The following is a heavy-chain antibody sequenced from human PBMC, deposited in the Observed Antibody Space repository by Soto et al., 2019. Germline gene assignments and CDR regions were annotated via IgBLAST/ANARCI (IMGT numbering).Heavy chain of an antibody. CDR3: ARWGPASIAAPPGVYFDY. V-gene: IGHV1-46*01. CDR1: GYTFTSYY. J-gene: IGHJ4*02. D-gene: IGHD6-6*01. CDR2: INPSGSST. Sequence: GASVKVSCKASGYTFTSYYMHWVRQAPGQGLEWMGIINPSGSSTSYAQKFQGRVTMTRDTSTSTVYMELSSLRSEDTAVYYCARWGPASIAAPPGVYFDYWGQGTLVTVSS.